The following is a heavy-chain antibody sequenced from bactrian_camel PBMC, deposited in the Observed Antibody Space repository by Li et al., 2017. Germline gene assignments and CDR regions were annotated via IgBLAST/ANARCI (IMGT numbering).Heavy chain of an antibody. D-gene: IGHD1*01. Sequence: DVQLVESGGGLVQPGGSLRHSCEASGFVFRHYAMYWVRQAPGKEVEWVSSIDDTSTRTYYADSVKGQFTISRDNAKNTLYLRMNSLKPEDSAMYYCAADSRSQLCTSVYNVPYYSYSGQGTQVTVS. J-gene: IGHJ4*01. CDR2: IDDTSTRT. CDR1: GFVFRHYA. V-gene: IGHV3S31*01. CDR3: AADSRSQLCTSVYNVPYYSY.